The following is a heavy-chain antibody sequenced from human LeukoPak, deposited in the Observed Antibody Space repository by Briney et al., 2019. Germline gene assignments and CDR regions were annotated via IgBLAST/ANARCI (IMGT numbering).Heavy chain of an antibody. CDR1: GFTSSTYW. Sequence: GGSLRLSCAASGFTSSTYWMSWVRQAPGKGLEWVGNIKQDGSEKYYVDSVKGRFTISRDNAKNSLYLRMISLRAEDTAIYYCARDYYGSGSHDYWGQGTLVTVSS. CDR2: IKQDGSEK. V-gene: IGHV3-7*01. D-gene: IGHD3-10*01. CDR3: ARDYYGSGSHDY. J-gene: IGHJ4*02.